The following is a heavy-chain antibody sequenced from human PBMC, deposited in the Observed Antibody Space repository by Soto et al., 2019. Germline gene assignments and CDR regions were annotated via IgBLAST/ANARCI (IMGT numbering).Heavy chain of an antibody. V-gene: IGHV3-66*01. CDR2: IYSGGST. CDR1: GFTVSSNY. D-gene: IGHD4-17*01. Sequence: EVQLVESGGDLVQPGGSLRLSCAASGFTVSSNYMSWVRQAPGKGLEWVSVIYSGGSTYYADSVKGRFTISRDNSKNTXXLQMNSLRAEDTAVYYCAREWGDGDYTYDYYGMDVWGQGTTVTVSS. J-gene: IGHJ6*02. CDR3: AREWGDGDYTYDYYGMDV.